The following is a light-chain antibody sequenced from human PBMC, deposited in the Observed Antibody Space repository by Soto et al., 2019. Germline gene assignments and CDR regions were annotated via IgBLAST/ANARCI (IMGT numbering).Light chain of an antibody. J-gene: IGKJ1*01. V-gene: IGKV3D-15*01. CDR2: AGS. CDR3: QKFRNWPWT. Sequence: EIVLTQSPGTLSVSPGDRVTLSCRASQSISINLAWYQHKHGQDHSLLIHAGSTRATGIPARISGSGSGTEFTLTIRSLQSEEFAVYYCQKFRNWPWTFGQGTKVDI. CDR1: QSISIN.